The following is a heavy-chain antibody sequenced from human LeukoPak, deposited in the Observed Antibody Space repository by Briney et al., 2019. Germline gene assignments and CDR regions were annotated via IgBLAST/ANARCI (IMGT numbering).Heavy chain of an antibody. CDR3: AKGIAAAGTPDY. J-gene: IGHJ4*02. V-gene: IGHV3-9*01. D-gene: IGHD6-13*01. CDR2: ISWNSGSI. CDR1: GFTFDDYA. Sequence: GRSLRLSCAASGFTFDDYAMHWVRQAPGKGLEWDSGISWNSGSIGYADSVKGRFTISRDNAKNSLYLQMNSLRAEDTALYYCAKGIAAAGTPDYWGQGTLVTVSS.